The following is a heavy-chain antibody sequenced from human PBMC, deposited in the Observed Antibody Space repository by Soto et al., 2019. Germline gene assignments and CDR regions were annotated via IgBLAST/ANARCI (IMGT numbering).Heavy chain of an antibody. V-gene: IGHV3-48*02. CDR3: ARGIAVAVDPFDS. CDR2: ISSSSSTI. CDR1: GCTFSSYS. Sequence: EVQLVESGGGLVQPGGSLRLSCAASGCTFSSYSMNWVRQAPGKGLEWVSYISSSSSTIYYADSVKGRFIISRDNAKNSLYMQMNSLRDEDTAVYYCARGIAVAVDPFDSWGQGTLVTVSS. J-gene: IGHJ4*02. D-gene: IGHD6-19*01.